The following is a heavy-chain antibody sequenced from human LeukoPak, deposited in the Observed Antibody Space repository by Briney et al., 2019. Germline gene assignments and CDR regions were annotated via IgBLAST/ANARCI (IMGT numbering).Heavy chain of an antibody. CDR3: AMGHDWRSDY. CDR2: IKQDGSEK. Sequence: GGSLRLSCAASGFTFSSHWMSWVRQAPGKGLEWVANIKQDGSEKYYVDSVKGRFTISRDNAKNSLYLQMNSLRAEDTAVYYCAMGHDWRSDYWGQGTLVTVSS. CDR1: GFTFSSHW. D-gene: IGHD3-9*01. J-gene: IGHJ4*02. V-gene: IGHV3-7*04.